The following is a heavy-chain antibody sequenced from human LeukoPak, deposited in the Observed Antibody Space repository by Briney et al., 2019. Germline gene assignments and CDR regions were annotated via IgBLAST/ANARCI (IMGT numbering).Heavy chain of an antibody. CDR2: ISWNSGSI. CDR1: GFTFDDYA. D-gene: IGHD6-13*01. CDR3: AKAGRSSWYGVSYMDV. Sequence: PGGSLRPSCAASGFTFDDYAMHWVRQAPGKGLEWVSGISWNSGSIGYADSVKGRFTISRDNAKNSLYLQMNSLRAEDTALYYCAKAGRSSWYGVSYMDVWGKGTTVTVSS. V-gene: IGHV3-9*01. J-gene: IGHJ6*03.